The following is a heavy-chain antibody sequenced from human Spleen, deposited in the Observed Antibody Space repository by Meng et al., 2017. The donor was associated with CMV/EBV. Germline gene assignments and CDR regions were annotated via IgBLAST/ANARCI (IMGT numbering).Heavy chain of an antibody. J-gene: IGHJ4*02. D-gene: IGHD2-15*01. V-gene: IGHV3-30*02. Sequence: GESLKISCAASGFTFSSYGMHWVRQAPGKGLEWVAFIRYDGSNKYYGDSVKGRFTISRDNSKNTLYLQMNSLRAEDTAVYYCTKGGNGGSRHHFDYWGQGTLVTVSS. CDR3: TKGGNGGSRHHFDY. CDR2: IRYDGSNK. CDR1: GFTFSSYG.